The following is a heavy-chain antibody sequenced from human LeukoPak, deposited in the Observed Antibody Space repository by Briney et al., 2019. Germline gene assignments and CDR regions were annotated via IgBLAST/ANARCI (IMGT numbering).Heavy chain of an antibody. Sequence: PGGSLRLSCATSGFTFNNFAMSWVRQAPGKGLEWVSGISGTSRSTYYIESVKGRFTISRDNSRNTLYLQMISLRAEDTAVYYCATSSGIAVAGGHYYMDVWGKGTTVTVSS. CDR3: ATSSGIAVAGGHYYMDV. V-gene: IGHV3-23*01. J-gene: IGHJ6*03. CDR1: GFTFNNFA. D-gene: IGHD6-19*01. CDR2: ISGTSRST.